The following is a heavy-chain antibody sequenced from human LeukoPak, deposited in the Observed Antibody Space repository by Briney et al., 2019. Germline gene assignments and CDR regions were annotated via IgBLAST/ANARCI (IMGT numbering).Heavy chain of an antibody. CDR1: VFTFSSYW. V-gene: IGHV3-74*01. J-gene: IGHJ4*02. Sequence: GGSLRLSCAASVFTFSSYWMHWVRQAPGKGLVSGSRINTDGSSTTYADSVKHRFTISRHNAKNTLSLQMNSLRAEDTAVYYCARDPVLDDYGGNSPYWGQGTLVTVSS. D-gene: IGHD4-23*01. CDR2: INTDGSST. CDR3: ARDPVLDDYGGNSPY.